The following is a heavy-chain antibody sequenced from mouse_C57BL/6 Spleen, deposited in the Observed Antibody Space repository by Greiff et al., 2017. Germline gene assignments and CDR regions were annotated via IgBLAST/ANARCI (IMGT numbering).Heavy chain of an antibody. D-gene: IGHD1-1*01. J-gene: IGHJ2*01. CDR2: IDPEDGDT. Sequence: VQLQQSGAELVRPGASVKLSCTASGFNIKDYYMHWVKQRPEQGLEWIGRIDPEDGDTEYAPKFQGKATMTADTSSNTAFLQLSSLTSEDTAVYYCTTSYYGSQFFFDYWGQGTTLTVSS. CDR3: TTSYYGSQFFFDY. CDR1: GFNIKDYY. V-gene: IGHV14-1*01.